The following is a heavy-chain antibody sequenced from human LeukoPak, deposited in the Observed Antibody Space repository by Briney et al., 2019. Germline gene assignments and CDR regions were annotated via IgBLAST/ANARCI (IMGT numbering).Heavy chain of an antibody. D-gene: IGHD3-16*02. Sequence: VASVRVSCKAPGYTFTAYYLHWVRQAPGQGLEWMGWINPNSGGTNYAQKFKGWVTLTRDTSINTTYIELSRLASDVTAVYFCARGTPGSYLGYWGQGTLVTVSS. CDR1: GYTFTAYY. V-gene: IGHV1-2*04. CDR3: ARGTPGSYLGY. J-gene: IGHJ4*02. CDR2: INPNSGGT.